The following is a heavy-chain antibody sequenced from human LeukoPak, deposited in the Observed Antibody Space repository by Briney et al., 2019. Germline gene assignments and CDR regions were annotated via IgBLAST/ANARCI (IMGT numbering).Heavy chain of an antibody. D-gene: IGHD3-10*01. CDR2: IDYGGST. CDR1: RGSISGYY. J-gene: IGHJ3*02. CDR3: ARADGSVAWGAFDI. Sequence: SETLSLTCSLSRGSISGYYWSWIRQPPGKGLEWIGSIDYGGSTHDNPSLKSRVTISVDTSKNQFSLKLTSMIAADTAVYYCARADGSVAWGAFDIWGQGRMVTVS. V-gene: IGHV4-59*01.